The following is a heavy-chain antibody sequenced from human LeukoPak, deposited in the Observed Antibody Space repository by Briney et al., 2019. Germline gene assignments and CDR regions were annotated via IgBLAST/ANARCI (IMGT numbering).Heavy chain of an antibody. CDR3: ARDLPFEWFGELGCGMDV. J-gene: IGHJ6*02. CDR2: INPNSGGT. Sequence: ASVKVSCKASGYTFTGYYMHWVRQAPGQGLEWMGWINPNSGGTNYAQKFQGRVTMTRDTSISTAYMELSRLRSDDTAVYYCARDLPFEWFGELGCGMDVWGQGTTVTVSS. D-gene: IGHD3-10*01. CDR1: GYTFTGYY. V-gene: IGHV1-2*02.